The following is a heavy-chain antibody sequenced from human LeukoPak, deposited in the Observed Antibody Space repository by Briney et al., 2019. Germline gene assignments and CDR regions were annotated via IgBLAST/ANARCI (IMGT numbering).Heavy chain of an antibody. CDR3: AKKGRPDWKNTHYYYMDV. J-gene: IGHJ6*03. D-gene: IGHD1-1*01. CDR1: GFTFSSYA. V-gene: IGHV3-23*01. CDR2: ISGSGGST. Sequence: GGSLRLSCAASGFTFSSYAMSWVRQAPGKGLEWVSAISGSGGSTYYADSVKGRFTISRDNSKNTLYLQMNSLRAEDTAVYYCAKKGRPDWKNTHYYYMDVWGKGTTVTVSS.